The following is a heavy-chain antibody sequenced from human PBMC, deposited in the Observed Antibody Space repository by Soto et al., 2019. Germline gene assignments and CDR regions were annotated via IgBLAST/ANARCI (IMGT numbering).Heavy chain of an antibody. Sequence: ASVKVSCKASGYTFTGYYMHWVRQAPGQGLEWMGWINPNSGGTNYAQKFQGRVTMTRDTSISTAYMELSRLRSDDTAVYYCERGSGPGFLYYYYGMDVWGQGTTVTVSS. CDR2: INPNSGGT. CDR1: GYTFTGYY. CDR3: ERGSGPGFLYYYYGMDV. J-gene: IGHJ6*02. V-gene: IGHV1-2*02.